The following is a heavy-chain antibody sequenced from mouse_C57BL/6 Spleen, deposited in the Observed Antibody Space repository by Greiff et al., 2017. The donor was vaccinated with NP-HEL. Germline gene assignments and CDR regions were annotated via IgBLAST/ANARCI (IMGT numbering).Heavy chain of an antibody. J-gene: IGHJ4*01. CDR3: ARHNYYGSRDYYAMDY. Sequence: VQLQESGPGLVAPSQSLSITCTVSGFSLTSYGVHWVRQPPGKGLEWLVVIWSDGSTTYNSALKSRLSISKDNSKSQVFLKMNSLQTDDTAMYYCARHNYYGSRDYYAMDYWGQGTSVTVSS. CDR1: GFSLTSYG. CDR2: IWSDGST. V-gene: IGHV2-6-1*01. D-gene: IGHD1-1*01.